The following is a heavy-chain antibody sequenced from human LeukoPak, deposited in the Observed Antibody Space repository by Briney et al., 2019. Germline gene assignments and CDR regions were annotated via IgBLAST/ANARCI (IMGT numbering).Heavy chain of an antibody. J-gene: IGHJ3*02. CDR1: GYTFTSYG. D-gene: IGHD6-13*01. Sequence: ASVKVSCKASGYTFTSYGISWVRQAPGQGLEWMGWISAYNGNTNYAQKLQGRVTMTTDTSTSTAYMELRSLRSDDTAVYYCARNGGGSRWYRWGIAFDIWGQGTMVTVSS. CDR2: ISAYNGNT. V-gene: IGHV1-18*01. CDR3: ARNGGGSRWYRWGIAFDI.